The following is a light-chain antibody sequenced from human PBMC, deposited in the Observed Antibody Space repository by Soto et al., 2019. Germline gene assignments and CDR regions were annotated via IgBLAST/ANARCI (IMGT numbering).Light chain of an antibody. J-gene: IGKJ1*01. CDR1: QNVSTW. CDR2: DVS. V-gene: IGKV1-5*01. Sequence: IHMTHSPSTLSASVLYRVTITFRPSQNVSTWLAWYQQKSGKAPKLLIYDVSNLESGVPSRFSGSGSGTEYSLTIRGLQPDDFATYYCQQYDSYRTFGQGTKVDIK. CDR3: QQYDSYRT.